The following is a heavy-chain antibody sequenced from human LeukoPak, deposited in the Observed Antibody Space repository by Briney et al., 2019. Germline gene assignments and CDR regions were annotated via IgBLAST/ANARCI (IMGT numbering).Heavy chain of an antibody. J-gene: IGHJ4*02. CDR2: IYSGGTT. CDR3: ANITARHYDQESCDY. V-gene: IGHV3-53*01. Sequence: GGSVRLSCAASVFTVSNKYMSWVRQAPGKGLEWVSVIYSGGTTYYADYVKGRFTIPRDNSKNTLYLQMNSLRAEDTAVYYCANITARHYDQESCDYWGQGTLVTVSS. D-gene: IGHD3-22*01. CDR1: VFTVSNKY.